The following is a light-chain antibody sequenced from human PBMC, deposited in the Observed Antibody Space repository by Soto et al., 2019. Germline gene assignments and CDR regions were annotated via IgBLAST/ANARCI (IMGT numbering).Light chain of an antibody. J-gene: IGKJ4*01. CDR1: QDISTH. Sequence: DIQMTQSPSSLSASVGDRVTITCQASQDISTHLTWFQQKPGKAPKLLIYDVSILETGVPSRFSGSGSGTHFTFSISSLQLEDIATYYCQQFDSLPLTFGAGTKVDIK. CDR2: DVS. V-gene: IGKV1-33*01. CDR3: QQFDSLPLT.